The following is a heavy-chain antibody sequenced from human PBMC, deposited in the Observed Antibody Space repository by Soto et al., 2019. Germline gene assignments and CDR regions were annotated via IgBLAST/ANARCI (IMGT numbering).Heavy chain of an antibody. CDR2: IWNDGSNK. Sequence: PGGSLRLSCVASGYTFSTYGMHWARQAPGKGLEWVAVIWNDGSNKYYTDSVKGRLTISRDDSKNTVYLDMHSLRGEDTAVYYCARDWQNXFDPWGQGTLVTVSS. D-gene: IGHD1-1*01. CDR3: ARDWQNXFDP. V-gene: IGHV3-33*01. J-gene: IGHJ5*02. CDR1: GYTFSTYG.